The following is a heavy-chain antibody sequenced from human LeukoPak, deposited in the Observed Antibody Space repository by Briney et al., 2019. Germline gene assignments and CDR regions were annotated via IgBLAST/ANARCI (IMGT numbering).Heavy chain of an antibody. CDR2: IYYSGST. CDR1: GGSISSGDYY. D-gene: IGHD4-17*01. CDR3: AAIRDYGDYSVGYFDY. V-gene: IGHV4-30-4*01. Sequence: PSETLSLTCTVSGGSISSGDYYWSWIRQPPGKGLEWIGYIYYSGSTYYNPSLKSRVTISVDTSKNQFSLKLSSVTAADTAVYYCAAIRDYGDYSVGYFDYWGQGTLVTVSS. J-gene: IGHJ4*02.